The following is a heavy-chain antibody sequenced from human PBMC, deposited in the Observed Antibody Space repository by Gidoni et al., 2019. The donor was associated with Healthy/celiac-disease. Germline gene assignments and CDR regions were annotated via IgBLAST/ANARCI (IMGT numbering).Heavy chain of an antibody. J-gene: IGHJ4*02. CDR3: ARVGVGGYNWSLFVDY. Sequence: QVQLQESGPGLVKPSQTLSLNCTVSGGSISSGDYYWSWIRQPPGKGLEWIGYIYYSGSTYYNPSLKSRVTISVDTSKNQFSLKLSSVTAADTAVYYCARVGVGGYNWSLFVDYWGQGTLVTVSS. V-gene: IGHV4-30-4*01. D-gene: IGHD1-20*01. CDR2: IYYSGST. CDR1: GGSISSGDYY.